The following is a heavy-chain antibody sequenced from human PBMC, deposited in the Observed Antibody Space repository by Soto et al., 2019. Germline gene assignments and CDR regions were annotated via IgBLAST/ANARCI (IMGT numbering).Heavy chain of an antibody. CDR2: ISAYNGNT. V-gene: IGHV1-18*04. CDR3: ARAIVKEWRMVYAKEDRKKNWFDP. CDR1: GYTFTSYG. J-gene: IGHJ5*02. Sequence: VASVNVSCKASGYTFTSYGISWVRQAPGQGLEWMGWISAYNGNTNYAQKLQGRVTMTTDTSTSTAYMELRSLRSDDTAVYYCARAIVKEWRMVYAKEDRKKNWFDPWGQGTLVTVSS. D-gene: IGHD2-8*01.